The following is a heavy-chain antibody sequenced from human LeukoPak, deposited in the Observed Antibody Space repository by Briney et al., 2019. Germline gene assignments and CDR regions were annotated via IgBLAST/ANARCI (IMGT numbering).Heavy chain of an antibody. CDR1: GYTFTSYY. CDR2: INPSGGST. Sequence: ASVKVSRKASGYTFTSYYMHWVRQAPGQGLEWMGIINPSGGSTSYAQKFQGRVTMTRDMSTSTVYMELSSLRSEDTAVYYCARVRYYYDSSGTNAFDIWGQGTMVTVSS. CDR3: ARVRYYYDSSGTNAFDI. D-gene: IGHD3-22*01. V-gene: IGHV1-46*01. J-gene: IGHJ3*02.